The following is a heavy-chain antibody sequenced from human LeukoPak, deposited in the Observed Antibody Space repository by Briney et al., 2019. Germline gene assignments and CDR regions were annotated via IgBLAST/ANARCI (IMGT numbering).Heavy chain of an antibody. Sequence: GGSLRHSCAASGFTFNTYSMNWVRQAPGKGLEWISYISFGSNTIYYADSVKGRFTISRDNAKNSLYLQMNSLRDEDTAVYYCARNYDYGDFYFDYWGQGTLVTVSS. J-gene: IGHJ4*02. CDR1: GFTFNTYS. V-gene: IGHV3-48*02. CDR2: ISFGSNTI. D-gene: IGHD4-17*01. CDR3: ARNYDYGDFYFDY.